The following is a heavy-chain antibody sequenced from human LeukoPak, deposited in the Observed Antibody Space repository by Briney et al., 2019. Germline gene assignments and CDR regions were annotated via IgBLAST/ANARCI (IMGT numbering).Heavy chain of an antibody. D-gene: IGHD3-10*01. CDR2: IYYSGST. CDR3: ARGPELGSLDH. CDR1: GGSINNYY. V-gene: IGHV4-59*01. Sequence: SETLSLTCTVSGGSINNYYWSWIRQPPGKGLEWIGYIYYSGSTNYKPSLKSRVTISIDRSKNQFSLELSSVTAADTAVYYCARGPELGSLDHWGQGTLVTVSS. J-gene: IGHJ4*02.